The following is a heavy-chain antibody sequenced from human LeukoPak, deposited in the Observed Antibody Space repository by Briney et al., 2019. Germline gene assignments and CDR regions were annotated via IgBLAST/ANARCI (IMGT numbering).Heavy chain of an antibody. CDR2: IYPGDSDT. D-gene: IGHD6-13*01. J-gene: IGHJ4*02. CDR3: ARLGIAAAGKLDY. V-gene: IGHV5-51*01. CDR1: GYSFTNYW. Sequence: GESLKISCKGSGYSFTNYWIGWVRQMPGKGLERMGIIYPGDSDTRYSPSFQGQVTISADKSTSTVYLQWSSLKASDTAMYYCARLGIAAAGKLDYWGQGTLVTVSS.